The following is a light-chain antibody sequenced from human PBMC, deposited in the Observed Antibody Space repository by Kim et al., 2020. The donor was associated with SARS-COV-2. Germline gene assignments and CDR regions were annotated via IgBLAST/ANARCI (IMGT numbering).Light chain of an antibody. CDR1: SLTTYY. J-gene: IGLJ2*01. CDR2: DNN. Sequence: SSELTQDPTVSAALGQTVRITCQGDSLTTYYVSWYQQKSGQAPRLVIFDNNRRPSGIPDRFSGSSSGDTASLIITGAQAEDEADYYCNSRDTTSDHIVVFGGGTQLTVL. V-gene: IGLV3-19*01. CDR3: NSRDTTSDHIVV.